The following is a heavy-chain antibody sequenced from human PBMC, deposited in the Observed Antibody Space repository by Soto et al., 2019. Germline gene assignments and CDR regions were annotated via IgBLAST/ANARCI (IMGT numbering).Heavy chain of an antibody. CDR3: TGAYGSGSYDAFDI. CDR1: SVSNAW. V-gene: IGHV3-15*07. D-gene: IGHD3-10*01. Sequence: SVSNAWMNWVRQAPGKGLEWVGRIKSQTDGGTTDYTAPVKGRFTISRDDSKNTLYLQMNSLKTEDTAVYYCTGAYGSGSYDAFDIWGQGTIVTVSS. J-gene: IGHJ3*02. CDR2: IKSQTDGGTT.